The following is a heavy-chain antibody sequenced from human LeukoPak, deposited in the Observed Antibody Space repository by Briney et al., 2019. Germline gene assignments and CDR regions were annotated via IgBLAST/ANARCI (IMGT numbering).Heavy chain of an antibody. CDR1: GFTFDDYG. J-gene: IGHJ4*02. CDR2: INWNGGST. CDR3: AKDRYSSGWRTYFDY. D-gene: IGHD6-19*01. Sequence: PGGSLRLSCAASGFTFDDYGMSWVRQAPGKGLEWVSGINWNGGSTGYADSVKCRFTISRDNSKNTLYLQMNSLRAEDTAVYHCAKDRYSSGWRTYFDYWGQGTLVTVSS. V-gene: IGHV3-20*01.